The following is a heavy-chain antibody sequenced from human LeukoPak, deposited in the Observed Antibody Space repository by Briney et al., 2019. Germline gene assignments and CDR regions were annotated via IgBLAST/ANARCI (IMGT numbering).Heavy chain of an antibody. J-gene: IGHJ4*02. V-gene: IGHV3-7*01. CDR3: ARVKPSYDFWSGYTAYFDY. CDR2: IKQDGSEK. D-gene: IGHD3-3*01. CDR1: GFTFSSYS. Sequence: GGSLRLSCAASGFTFSSYSMNWVRQAPGKGLEWVANIKQDGSEKYYVDSVKGRFTISRDNAKNSLYLQMNSLRAEDTAVYYCARVKPSYDFWSGYTAYFDYWGQGTLVTVSS.